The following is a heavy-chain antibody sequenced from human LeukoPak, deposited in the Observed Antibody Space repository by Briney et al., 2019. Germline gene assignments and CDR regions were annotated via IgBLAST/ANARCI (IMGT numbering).Heavy chain of an antibody. Sequence: GSLRLSCAASGFTFSTYAMHWVRQAPGKGLEWVSSISSSSSYIYYADSVKGRFTISRDNAKNSLYLQMNSLRAEDTAVYYCARGRVTIFGVVTMPYYWGQGTLVTVSS. D-gene: IGHD3-3*01. CDR1: GFTFSTYA. CDR3: ARGRVTIFGVVTMPYY. V-gene: IGHV3-21*01. J-gene: IGHJ4*02. CDR2: ISSSSSYI.